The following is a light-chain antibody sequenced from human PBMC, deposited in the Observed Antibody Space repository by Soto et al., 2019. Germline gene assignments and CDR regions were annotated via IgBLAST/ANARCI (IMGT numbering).Light chain of an antibody. J-gene: IGKJ4*01. CDR2: DAS. V-gene: IGKV1-33*01. CDR3: QQYYNLPLT. Sequence: DIQMTQSPSSLSASVGERGTITCQASQDISNYLKWYQQKPGKAPKLLIYDASNLETGVPSRFSGSGSGTDFTFTISSLQPEDIATYYCQQYYNLPLTFGGGTKVEIK. CDR1: QDISNY.